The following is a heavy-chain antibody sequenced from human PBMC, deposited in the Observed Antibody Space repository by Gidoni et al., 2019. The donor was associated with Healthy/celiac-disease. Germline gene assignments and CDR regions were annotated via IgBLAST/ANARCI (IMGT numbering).Heavy chain of an antibody. V-gene: IGHV4-39*01. J-gene: IGHJ3*02. CDR3: ARPINSQYDAFDI. CDR2: ST. Sequence: STYYNPSLKSRVTISVDTSKNQFSLKLSSVTAADTAVYYCARPINSQYDAFDIWGQGTMVTVSS. D-gene: IGHD2-21*01.